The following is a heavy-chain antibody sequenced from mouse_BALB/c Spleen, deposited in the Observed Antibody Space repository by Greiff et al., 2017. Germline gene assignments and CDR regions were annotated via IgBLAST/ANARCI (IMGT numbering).Heavy chain of an antibody. CDR2: ISSGSSTI. V-gene: IGHV5-17*02. CDR1: GFTFSSFG. Sequence: EVQGVESGGGLVQPGGSRKLSCAASGFTFSSFGMHWVRQAPEKGLEWVAYISSGSSTIYYADTVKGRFTISRDNPKNTLFLQMTSLRSEDTAMYYCATGTWFAYWGQGTLVTVSA. J-gene: IGHJ3*01. D-gene: IGHD4-1*01. CDR3: ATGTWFAY.